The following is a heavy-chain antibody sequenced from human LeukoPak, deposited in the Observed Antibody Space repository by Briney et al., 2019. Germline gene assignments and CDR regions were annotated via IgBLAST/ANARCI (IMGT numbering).Heavy chain of an antibody. D-gene: IGHD2-15*01. V-gene: IGHV3-13*01. J-gene: IGHJ6*02. CDR3: ARGLGYCSGGSCYELDV. Sequence: GGSLRLSCAASGFTFSSYDMHWVRQATGKGLEWVSAIGTAGDTYYPGSVKGRFTISRENAKNSLYLQMNSLRAEDTAVYYCARGLGYCSGGSCYELDVWGQGTTVTVSS. CDR1: GFTFSSYD. CDR2: IGTAGDT.